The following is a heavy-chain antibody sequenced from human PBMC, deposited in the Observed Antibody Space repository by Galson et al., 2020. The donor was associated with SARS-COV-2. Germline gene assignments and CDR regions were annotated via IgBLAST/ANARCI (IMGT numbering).Heavy chain of an antibody. V-gene: IGHV3-48*03. Sequence: GGSLRLSCAASGFTFSSYEMNWVRQAPGKGLEWVSYISSSGSTIYYADSVTGRFTISRDNAKNSLYLQMNSLRAEDTAVYYCARDLQYCSSTSCQTKLCDYWGQGTLVTVAS. D-gene: IGHD2-2*01. CDR2: ISSSGSTI. CDR1: GFTFSSYE. CDR3: ARDLQYCSSTSCQTKLCDY. J-gene: IGHJ4*02.